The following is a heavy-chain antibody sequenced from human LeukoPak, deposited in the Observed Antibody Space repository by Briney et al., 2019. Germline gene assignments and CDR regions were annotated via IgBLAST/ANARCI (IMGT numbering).Heavy chain of an antibody. CDR3: ARDRVRGVMVGNWFDP. CDR1: GYTFTSYA. Sequence: GASVKVSCKASGYTFTSYAMHWVRQAPGQRLEWMGWINAGNGNTKYSQKFQGRVTITRDTSASTAYMELSSLRSEDTAVYYCARDRVRGVMVGNWFDPWGQGTLVTVSS. V-gene: IGHV1-3*01. J-gene: IGHJ5*02. CDR2: INAGNGNT. D-gene: IGHD3-10*01.